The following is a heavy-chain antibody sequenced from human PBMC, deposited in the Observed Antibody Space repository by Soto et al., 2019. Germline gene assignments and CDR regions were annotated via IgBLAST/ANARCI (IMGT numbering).Heavy chain of an antibody. D-gene: IGHD3-9*01. CDR2: IYYSGST. CDR3: ARHLLRCFDWSPGPYHMDL. CDR1: GGSISSSSYY. V-gene: IGHV4-39*01. Sequence: PSETLSLTCTVSGGSISSSSYYWGWIRQPPGKGLEWIVTIYYSGSTYYNPSLKSRATTSVDTSKNQFSLKLSSVTAADTAVYYCARHLLRCFDWSPGPYHMDLWGQGTTVTVSS. J-gene: IGHJ6*02.